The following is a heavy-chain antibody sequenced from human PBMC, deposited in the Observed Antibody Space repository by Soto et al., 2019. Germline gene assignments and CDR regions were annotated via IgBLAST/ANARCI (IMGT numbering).Heavy chain of an antibody. CDR2: ISAYNGNT. J-gene: IGHJ3*02. CDR1: GYTFTSYG. D-gene: IGHD2-15*01. Sequence: ASVKVSCKASGYTFTSYGISWVRQAPGQGLEWMGWISAYNGNTNYAQKLQGRVTMTTDTSTSTAYMELRSLRSDDTAVYDCASERYGHGAFDIRAQRTMVTFSS. V-gene: IGHV1-18*01. CDR3: ASERYGHGAFDI.